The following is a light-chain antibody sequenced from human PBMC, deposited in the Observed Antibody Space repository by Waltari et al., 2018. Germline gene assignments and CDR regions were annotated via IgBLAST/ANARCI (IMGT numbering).Light chain of an antibody. V-gene: IGKV1-9*01. CDR3: QQVNIDPLT. J-gene: IGKJ1*01. Sequence: IQVTQSPSSLSASVGDRVTITCRASQYINNYLAWYQQKSGKAPKLLIYGTSTLQSGVPSGFSGCGSGTEYTLSSSSLQPEDVATYNWQQVNIDPLTFGQGTKVE. CDR1: QYINNY. CDR2: GTS.